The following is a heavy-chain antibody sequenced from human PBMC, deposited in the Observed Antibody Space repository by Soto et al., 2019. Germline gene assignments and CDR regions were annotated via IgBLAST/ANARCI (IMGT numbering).Heavy chain of an antibody. Sequence: SETLSLTCAVYGGSFSGYYWSWIRQPPGKGLEWIGEINHSGSTNYNPSLKSRVTISVDTSKNQFSLKLSSVTAADTAVYYCARGRVNNGGPTGYCSGGSRNNWFDPWGQGTLVTVSS. J-gene: IGHJ5*02. V-gene: IGHV4-34*01. CDR3: ARGRVNNGGPTGYCSGGSRNNWFDP. D-gene: IGHD2-15*01. CDR2: INHSGST. CDR1: GGSFSGYY.